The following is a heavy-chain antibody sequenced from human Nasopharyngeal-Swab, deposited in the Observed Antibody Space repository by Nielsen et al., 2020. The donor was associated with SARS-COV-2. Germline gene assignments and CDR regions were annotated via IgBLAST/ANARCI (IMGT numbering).Heavy chain of an antibody. CDR3: ASRPYSSSSGDYYYGMDA. CDR2: IIPIFGTA. V-gene: IGHV1-69*13. D-gene: IGHD6-6*01. J-gene: IGHJ6*02. Sequence: SVKVSCKASGGTFSSYAISWVRQAPGQGLEWMGGIIPIFGTANYAQKFQGRVTITADESTSTAYMELSSLRSEDTAVYYCASRPYSSSSGDYYYGMDAWGQGTTVTVSS. CDR1: GGTFSSYA.